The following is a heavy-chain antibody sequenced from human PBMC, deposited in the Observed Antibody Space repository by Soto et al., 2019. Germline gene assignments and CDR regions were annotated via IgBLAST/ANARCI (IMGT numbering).Heavy chain of an antibody. J-gene: IGHJ4*02. CDR1: GYTFTDYY. CDR3: AREGGDIVQMVYALPWY. Sequence: GASVKVSCKASGYTFTDYYMHWVRQAPGQGLEWFGWINPNSGATIYAQRFQGRVTMTRDTSISTAYMELSGLTSDDTAVYYCAREGGDIVQMVYALPWYWGQGTLVTVSS. V-gene: IGHV1-2*02. D-gene: IGHD2-8*01. CDR2: INPNSGAT.